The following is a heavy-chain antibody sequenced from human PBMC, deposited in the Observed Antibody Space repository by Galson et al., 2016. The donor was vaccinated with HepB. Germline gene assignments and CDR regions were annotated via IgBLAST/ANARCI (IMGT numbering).Heavy chain of an antibody. D-gene: IGHD3-16*02. J-gene: IGHJ6*02. Sequence: CAISGDSVTNDHTPWNWIRQSPSRGLEWLGRTYYRSTWFKEYSESMRSRITISSDTSRNQFSLQLDSMTPDDAAAYFCTRGYMQTGMNVWGQGTTVIVSS. CDR1: GDSVTNDHTP. CDR3: TRGYMQTGMNV. CDR2: TYYRSTWFK. V-gene: IGHV6-1*01.